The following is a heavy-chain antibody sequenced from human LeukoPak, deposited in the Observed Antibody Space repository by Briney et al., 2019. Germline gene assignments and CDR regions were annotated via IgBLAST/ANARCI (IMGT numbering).Heavy chain of an antibody. V-gene: IGHV3-66*01. CDR3: ARADTFDY. Sequence: GGSLRLSCAASGFSVRSKYMTWVRQAPGKGLEWVSVIYSGGTTYYADSVKGRFTISRDNAKNSLYLQMNSLRAEDTAVYYCARADTFDYWGQGTLVTVSS. CDR1: GFSVRSKY. D-gene: IGHD3-9*01. J-gene: IGHJ4*02. CDR2: IYSGGTT.